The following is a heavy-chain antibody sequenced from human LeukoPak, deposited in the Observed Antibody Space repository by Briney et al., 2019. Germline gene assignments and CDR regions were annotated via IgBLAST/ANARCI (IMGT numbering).Heavy chain of an antibody. CDR3: ARTSVLVIGMVPHWYFDL. CDR1: GYTFTGYY. J-gene: IGHJ2*01. Sequence: ASVKVSCKASGYTFTGYYIHWVRQAPGQGLEWMGWINPNSGGTNFAQKFQGRVTMTRDTSVSTAYMELSRLTSDDTAVHYCARTSVLVIGMVPHWYFDLWGRGTLVTVSS. V-gene: IGHV1-2*02. D-gene: IGHD3-16*02. CDR2: INPNSGGT.